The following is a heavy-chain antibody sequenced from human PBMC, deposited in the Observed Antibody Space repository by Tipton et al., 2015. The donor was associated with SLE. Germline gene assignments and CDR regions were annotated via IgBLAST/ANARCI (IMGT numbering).Heavy chain of an antibody. V-gene: IGHV3-11*04. CDR2: ISSSGGTI. CDR3: AIGEYYYDSSGYPTDY. D-gene: IGHD3-22*01. CDR1: GFTFSDYY. J-gene: IGHJ4*02. Sequence: SLRLSCAASGFTFSDYYMTWIRQAPGKGLEWVSHISSSGGTIYYADSVKGRFTISRDNAKNSLYLQMNSLRAEDTAVYYCAIGEYYYDSSGYPTDYWGQGTLVTVSS.